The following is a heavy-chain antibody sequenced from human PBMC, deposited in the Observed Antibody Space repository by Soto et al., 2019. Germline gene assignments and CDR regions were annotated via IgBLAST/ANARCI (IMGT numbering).Heavy chain of an antibody. CDR3: ARETPGPAHRWGV. CDR2: IYPTGKT. D-gene: IGHD3-16*01. J-gene: IGHJ6*02. CDR1: NGSISSGGYS. V-gene: IGHV4-30-2*01. Sequence: PSEPLSLTCTVSNGSISSGGYSWSWIRQTPGKGLEWIGYIYPTGKTYYNPSLKNRATLSIDTSQNQFSLQLTSVTAADTAVYYCARETPGPAHRWGVWGHGTTVTVYS.